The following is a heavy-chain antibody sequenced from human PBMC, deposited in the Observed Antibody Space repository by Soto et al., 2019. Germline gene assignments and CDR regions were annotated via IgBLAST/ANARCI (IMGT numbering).Heavy chain of an antibody. CDR3: ARGEDGYNWSKLDY. J-gene: IGHJ4*02. Sequence: ASVKVSRKASGYTFTSYAMHWVRQAPGQRLEWMGWINAGNGNTKYSQKFQGRVTITRDTSASTAYMELSSLRSEDTAVYYCARGEDGYNWSKLDYWGQGTLVTVSS. CDR1: GYTFTSYA. D-gene: IGHD5-12*01. V-gene: IGHV1-3*01. CDR2: INAGNGNT.